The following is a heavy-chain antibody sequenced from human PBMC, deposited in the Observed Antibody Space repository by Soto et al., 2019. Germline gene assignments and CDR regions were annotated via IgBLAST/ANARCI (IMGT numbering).Heavy chain of an antibody. D-gene: IGHD6-6*01. Sequence: QVQLVESGGGVVQPGRSLRLSCAASGFTLSSYAMHWVRQAPGKGLEWVAVISYDGSNKYYADSVKGRFTISRDNSKNTLYLQMNSLSAEDTAVYYCVSELLEEDSSSSRVLGYFDYCGQGTLVNVSS. V-gene: IGHV3-30-3*01. CDR3: VSELLEEDSSSSRVLGYFDY. J-gene: IGHJ4*02. CDR1: GFTLSSYA. CDR2: ISYDGSNK.